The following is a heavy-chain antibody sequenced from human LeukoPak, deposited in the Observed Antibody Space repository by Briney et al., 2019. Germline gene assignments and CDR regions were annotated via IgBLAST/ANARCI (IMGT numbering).Heavy chain of an antibody. J-gene: IGHJ4*02. Sequence: GSLRLSCAASGFTFSAYNMKWVRQAPGKGLEWVSCISSSSNYIYYADSVKGRFTISRDNAKNSLFLQMNSLRAEDTAVYYCARDEGVSFDYWGQGILVTVSS. V-gene: IGHV3-21*01. CDR3: ARDEGVSFDY. CDR1: GFTFSAYN. CDR2: ISSSSNYI.